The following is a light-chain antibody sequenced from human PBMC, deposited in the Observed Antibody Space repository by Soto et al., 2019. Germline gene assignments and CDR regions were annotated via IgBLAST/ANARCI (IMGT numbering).Light chain of an antibody. V-gene: IGKV3-15*01. CDR1: QSVSSY. J-gene: IGKJ1*01. CDR3: QQHNDWPRT. CDR2: AAS. Sequence: EVVMTQSPATLSVSPGDRATLSCRASQSVSSYLAWYQQKPGQAPRLLIYAASTRATGISARFSGSGSGTEFTLTISSLVSEDSAVYYCQQHNDWPRTFGQGTKVDIK.